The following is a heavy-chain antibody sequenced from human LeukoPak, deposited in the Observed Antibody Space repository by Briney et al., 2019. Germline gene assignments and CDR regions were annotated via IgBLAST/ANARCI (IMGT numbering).Heavy chain of an antibody. Sequence: PSETLSLTCTVSGYSISSGYYWGWIRQPPGKGLEWIGSIYHSGSTYYNPSLKSRVTISVDTSKNQFSLKLSSLTAADTAVYYCARSSGGDTTFDYWGQGTLVTVSS. D-gene: IGHD6-25*01. CDR3: ARSSGGDTTFDY. J-gene: IGHJ4*02. CDR1: GYSISSGYY. V-gene: IGHV4-38-2*02. CDR2: IYHSGST.